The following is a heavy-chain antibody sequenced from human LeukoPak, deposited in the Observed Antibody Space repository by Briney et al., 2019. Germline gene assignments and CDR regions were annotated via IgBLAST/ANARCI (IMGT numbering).Heavy chain of an antibody. V-gene: IGHV4-59*01. CDR1: GGSIGSYY. CDR2: IYYSGIT. CDR3: ARDRSNNWFDP. D-gene: IGHD2-2*01. J-gene: IGHJ5*02. Sequence: KPSEILSLTCTVSGGSIGSYYWSWIRQPPGKGLEWLGYIYYSGITNYNPSLKSRVTISVDTSKNQFSLRLTSMTAADTALYYCARDRSNNWFDPWGQGTLVTVSS.